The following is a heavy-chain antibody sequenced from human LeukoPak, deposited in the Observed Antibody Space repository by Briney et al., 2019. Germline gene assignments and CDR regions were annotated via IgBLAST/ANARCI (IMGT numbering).Heavy chain of an antibody. J-gene: IGHJ4*02. D-gene: IGHD3-22*01. CDR2: IYYSGST. Sequence: ASETLSLTCTVSGGSISSYYWSWIRQPPGKGLEWLGYIYYSGSTNYNPSLKSRVTISVDTSKNQFSLKLSSVTAADTAVYYCARYYYDSSGYYLDYWGQGTLVTVSS. V-gene: IGHV4-59*01. CDR3: ARYYYDSSGYYLDY. CDR1: GGSISSYY.